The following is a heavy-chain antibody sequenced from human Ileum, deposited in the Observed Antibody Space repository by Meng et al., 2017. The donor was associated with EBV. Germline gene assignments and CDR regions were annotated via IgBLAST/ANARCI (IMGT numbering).Heavy chain of an antibody. CDR3: ARDGYSSGSD. CDR1: GGSVSSGGNY. J-gene: IGHJ4*02. V-gene: IGHV4-61*08. D-gene: IGHD6-19*01. CDR2: IYNSGST. Sequence: VRLPQLGPGLVKPVHTQSLTCSVSGGSVSSGGNYWSWIRQPPGKGLEWIGYIYNSGSTNYNPSLKSRVTISVDTSKNQFSLKLSSVTAADTAVYYCARDGYSSGSDWGQGTLVTVSS.